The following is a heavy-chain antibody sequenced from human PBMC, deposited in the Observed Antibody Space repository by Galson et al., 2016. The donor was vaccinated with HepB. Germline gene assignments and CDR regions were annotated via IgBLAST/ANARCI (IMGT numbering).Heavy chain of an antibody. D-gene: IGHD4-11*01. CDR2: IYYSGST. CDR3: ARHTRRITTPNWFDP. V-gene: IGHV4-39*01. Sequence: SETLSLTCTVSGGSIITTTYYWSWIRQPPGKGLEWIGSIYYSGSTYNNPSLESRVTISVDTAKNQFFLELRSVTAPDTAVYYCARHTRRITTPNWFDPWGQGTLVTVSS. CDR1: GGSIITTTYY. J-gene: IGHJ5*02.